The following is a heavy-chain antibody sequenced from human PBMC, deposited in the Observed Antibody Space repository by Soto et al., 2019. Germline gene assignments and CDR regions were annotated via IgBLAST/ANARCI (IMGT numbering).Heavy chain of an antibody. CDR2: IYYSGST. D-gene: IGHD1-1*01. Sequence: QVQLQESGPGLVKPSETLSLPCTVSGGSIRSYYWSWIRQPPGKGLEWIGYIYYSGSTNYNPSLQRRVTIPVHTSKNLSSLARSSLTAAETAGYYCTARYRSGCDYWGQGTLLTVSS. CDR3: TARYRSGCDY. J-gene: IGHJ4*02. CDR1: GGSIRSYY. V-gene: IGHV4-59*08.